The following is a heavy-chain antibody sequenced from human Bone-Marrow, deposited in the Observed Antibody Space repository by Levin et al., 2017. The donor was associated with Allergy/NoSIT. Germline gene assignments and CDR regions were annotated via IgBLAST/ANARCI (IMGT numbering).Heavy chain of an antibody. CDR2: INSDGSST. Sequence: SCAASGFTFSSYWMHWVRQAPGKGLVWVSRINSDGSSTSYADSVKGRFTISRDNAKNTLYLQMNSLRAEDTAVYYCASFPAPIVVVPAAIRGIAARPAYYGMDVWGQGTTVTVSS. V-gene: IGHV3-74*01. J-gene: IGHJ6*02. CDR3: ASFPAPIVVVPAAIRGIAARPAYYGMDV. CDR1: GFTFSSYW. D-gene: IGHD2-2*01.